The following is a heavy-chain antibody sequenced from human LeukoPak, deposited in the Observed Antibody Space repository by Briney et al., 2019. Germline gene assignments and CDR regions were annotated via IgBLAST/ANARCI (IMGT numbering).Heavy chain of an antibody. CDR1: GFTFSSYG. D-gene: IGHD2-8*01. V-gene: IGHV3-33*01. CDR3: ARDLGYCTNGVCYTNDY. J-gene: IGHJ4*02. Sequence: GGSLRLSCAASGFTFSSYGMHWARQAPGKGLEWVAVIWYDGSNKYYADSVKGRFTISRDNSKNTLYLQMNSLRAEDTAVYYCARDLGYCTNGVCYTNDYWGEGTLVTVSS. CDR2: IWYDGSNK.